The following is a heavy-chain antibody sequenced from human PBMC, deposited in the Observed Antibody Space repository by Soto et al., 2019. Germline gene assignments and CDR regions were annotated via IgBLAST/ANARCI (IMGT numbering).Heavy chain of an antibody. V-gene: IGHV5-51*03. J-gene: IGHJ3*02. CDR2: IYPGDSDT. CDR1: GYSFTSYW. Sequence: EVQLVQSGAEVKKPGESLKISCKGSGYSFTSYWIGWVRQMPGKGLEWMGIIYPGDSDTRYSPSFQGQVTSSADKSSSTAYLQWSRLKASDTDMYYCARSLGSAMIVGWGEGAFDIWGQGTMVTVSS. D-gene: IGHD3-22*01. CDR3: ARSLGSAMIVGWGEGAFDI.